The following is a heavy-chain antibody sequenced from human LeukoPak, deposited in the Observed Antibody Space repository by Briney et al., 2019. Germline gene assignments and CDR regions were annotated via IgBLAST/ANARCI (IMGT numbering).Heavy chain of an antibody. J-gene: IGHJ4*02. V-gene: IGHV4-39*01. CDR2: IYYRGNT. D-gene: IGHD3-22*01. CDR3: ARSYYYDYRQIDY. CDR1: GDSISTSSYY. Sequence: PSETLSHTCTVSGDSISTSSYYWGWIRQPLGKGLEWLGSIYYRGNTYYNPSLKSRVTISVNTSKNQFSLNLYSVTAADTAVFYCARSYYYDYRQIDYWGQGTLVTVSS.